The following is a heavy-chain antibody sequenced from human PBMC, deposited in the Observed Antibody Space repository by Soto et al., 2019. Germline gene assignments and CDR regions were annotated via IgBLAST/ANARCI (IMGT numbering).Heavy chain of an antibody. CDR2: IQVSGAT. CDR3: LRDTSWSRPY. Sequence: QVQLQESGPGLVKPSQTLSLTCTVSGVSISSGGHYWSWVRQTPGKGLEWVGYIQVSGATFYNPSLEGRVSMSVDTSKNQFSLDLTSVTAADKAVYYCLRDTSWSRPYWGQGTLVTVSS. J-gene: IGHJ4*02. V-gene: IGHV4-30-4*01. CDR1: GVSISSGGHY. D-gene: IGHD2-15*01.